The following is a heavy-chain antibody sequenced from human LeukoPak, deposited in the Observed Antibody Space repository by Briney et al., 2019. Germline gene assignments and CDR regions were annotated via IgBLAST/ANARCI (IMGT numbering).Heavy chain of an antibody. CDR2: TRNKANSYTT. CDR1: GYTLSDHY. J-gene: IGHJ6*02. Sequence: AGGSLRLSCAASGYTLSDHYMDWVRQAPGKGLEWVGRTRNKANSYTTEYAASVKGRFTISRDDLKNSLYLQVNSLKTEDTAVYYCTRSGAYSAMDVWGQGTTVTVSS. D-gene: IGHD1-26*01. V-gene: IGHV3-72*01. CDR3: TRSGAYSAMDV.